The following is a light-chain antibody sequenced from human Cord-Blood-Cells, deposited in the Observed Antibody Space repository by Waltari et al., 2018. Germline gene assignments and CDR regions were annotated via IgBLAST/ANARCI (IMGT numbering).Light chain of an antibody. CDR1: QDISNY. Sequence: DIQMSQAPPSLSASVGERVTNTCQASQDISNYLHWYQQKPGKAPKLLIYDASNLETGVPARFSGSGSGTDFTFTISSLQPEDIATYYCQQYDNLPLTFGGGTKVEIK. V-gene: IGKV1-33*01. J-gene: IGKJ4*01. CDR3: QQYDNLPLT. CDR2: DAS.